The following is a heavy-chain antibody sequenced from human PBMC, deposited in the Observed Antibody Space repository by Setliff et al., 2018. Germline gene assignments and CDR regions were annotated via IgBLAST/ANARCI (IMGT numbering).Heavy chain of an antibody. CDR3: ARQQQLVIGSTAYYYYGMDV. CDR1: GGSISSHY. D-gene: IGHD6-13*01. Sequence: LSLTCTVSGGSISSHYWSWIRQPPGKGLEWIGYIYYSGSTNYNPSLKSRVTISVDTSKNQFSLKLSSVTAADTAVYYCARQQQLVIGSTAYYYYGMDVWGQGTTVTVSS. CDR2: IYYSGST. V-gene: IGHV4-59*08. J-gene: IGHJ6*02.